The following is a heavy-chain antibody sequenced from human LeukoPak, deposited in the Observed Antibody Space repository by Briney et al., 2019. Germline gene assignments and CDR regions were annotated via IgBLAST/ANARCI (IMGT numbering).Heavy chain of an antibody. CDR3: AREGYTIFGVVDAFDI. V-gene: IGHV3-7*01. CDR2: IKQDGSEK. CDR1: GFTFSSYW. D-gene: IGHD3-3*01. Sequence: GGSLRLSCAASGFTFSSYWMSWVRQAPGKGLEWVANIKQDGSEKYYVDSVKGRFTVSRDNAKNSLYLQMNSLRAEDTAVYYCAREGYTIFGVVDAFDIWGQGTMGTVSS. J-gene: IGHJ3*02.